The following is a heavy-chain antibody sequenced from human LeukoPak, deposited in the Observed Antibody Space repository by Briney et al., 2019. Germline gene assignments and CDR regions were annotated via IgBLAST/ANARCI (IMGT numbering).Heavy chain of an antibody. J-gene: IGHJ4*02. CDR3: APGSDSGYYRVGTYFDY. Sequence: ASVKVSCKASGYTFTGYYMHWVRQAPGQGLEWMGWINPNSGGTNYAQKFQGRVTMTRDTSISTAYKELSRLRSDDTAVYYCAPGSDSGYYRVGTYFDYWGQGTLVTVSS. CDR2: INPNSGGT. D-gene: IGHD5-12*01. CDR1: GYTFTGYY. V-gene: IGHV1-2*02.